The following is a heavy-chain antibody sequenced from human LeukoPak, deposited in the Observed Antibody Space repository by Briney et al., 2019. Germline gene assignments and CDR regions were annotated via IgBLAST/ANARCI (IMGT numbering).Heavy chain of an antibody. Sequence: PSETLSLTCAVSGGSITDNTYYWGWIRQPPGEGLEWIGCIHNNGATCYDPSLKSRVTFSMDTSKNQVFLTLTSVTAADTAVYYCARRRVAATAGWSDPWGQGTLVTVSS. D-gene: IGHD6-13*01. V-gene: IGHV4-39*01. CDR1: GGSITDNTYY. J-gene: IGHJ5*02. CDR2: IHNNGAT. CDR3: ARRRVAATAGWSDP.